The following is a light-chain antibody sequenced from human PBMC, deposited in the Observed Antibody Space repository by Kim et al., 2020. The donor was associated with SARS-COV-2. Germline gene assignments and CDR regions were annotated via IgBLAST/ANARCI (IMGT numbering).Light chain of an antibody. Sequence: DIQMTQSPSSLSASVGETVAITCRASQDINNCLDWYQQKPGNAPPVLIHRAYTLHTGVPSRFRGSGSGTDFTFTISSLQPEDIGTYYCQKYDSAPRTFGDGTKVDIK. V-gene: IGKV1-33*01. J-gene: IGKJ4*02. CDR2: RAY. CDR1: QDINNC. CDR3: QKYDSAPRT.